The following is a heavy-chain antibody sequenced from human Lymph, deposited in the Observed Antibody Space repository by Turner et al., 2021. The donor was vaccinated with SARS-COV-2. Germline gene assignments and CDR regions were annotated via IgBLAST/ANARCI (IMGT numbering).Heavy chain of an antibody. J-gene: IGHJ1*01. CDR3: ARDLPLYGTNSDEYFQH. D-gene: IGHD2-8*01. V-gene: IGHV3-33*01. CDR1: GFTFSNYG. Sequence: QVQLVESGGGVVQPGRSLRLSCAASGFTFSNYGMPWVRQAPGKGLEWVAVIWYDGSNKYYADSVKGRFTISRDNSKNTLYLQMNSLRAEDTAVYYCARDLPLYGTNSDEYFQHWGQGTLVTVSS. CDR2: IWYDGSNK.